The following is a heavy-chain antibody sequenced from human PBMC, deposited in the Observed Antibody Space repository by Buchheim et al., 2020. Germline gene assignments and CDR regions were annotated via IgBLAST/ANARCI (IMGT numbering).Heavy chain of an antibody. J-gene: IGHJ6*03. CDR2: INHSGST. CDR3: ARTARPNYYYYYYMDV. Sequence: QVQLQQWGAGLLKPSETLSLTCAVYGGSFSGYYWSWIRQPPGKGLEWIGEINHSGSTNYNPSLKSRVTISVDTSNNQFSLNLSSVTAADTAVYYCARTARPNYYYYYYMDVWGKGTT. D-gene: IGHD6-6*01. V-gene: IGHV4-34*01. CDR1: GGSFSGYY.